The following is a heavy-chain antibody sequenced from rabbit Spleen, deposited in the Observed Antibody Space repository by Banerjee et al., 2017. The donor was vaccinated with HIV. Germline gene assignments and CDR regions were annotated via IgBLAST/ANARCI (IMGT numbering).Heavy chain of an antibody. Sequence: QEQLVESGGGLVKPGASLKLSCKASGFDFSRTGVSWVRQAPGKGLEWIGYIDLLFGTTYYANWVNGRFTISSHSAQNTLYLQLHSLTAADTATYFCVRGASGSGYYSLWGQGTLVTVS. J-gene: IGHJ3*01. V-gene: IGHV1S47*01. CDR1: GFDFSRTG. CDR3: VRGASGSGYYSL. CDR2: IDLLFGTT. D-gene: IGHD1-1*01.